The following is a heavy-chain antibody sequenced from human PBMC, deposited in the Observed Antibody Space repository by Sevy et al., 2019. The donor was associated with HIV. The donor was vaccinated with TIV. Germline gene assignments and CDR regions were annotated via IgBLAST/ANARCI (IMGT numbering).Heavy chain of an antibody. D-gene: IGHD3-10*01. CDR3: ATEGIIMVRGDYEPRYYYYGMDV. J-gene: IGHJ6*02. Sequence: ASVKVSCKVSGYTLTELSMHWVRQAPGKGLEWMGGFDPEDGETIYVQKLQDRVTMTEDTSTDTAYMELSSQRSEDTAVYYCATEGIIMVRGDYEPRYYYYGMDVWGQGTTVTVSS. V-gene: IGHV1-24*01. CDR1: GYTLTELS. CDR2: FDPEDGET.